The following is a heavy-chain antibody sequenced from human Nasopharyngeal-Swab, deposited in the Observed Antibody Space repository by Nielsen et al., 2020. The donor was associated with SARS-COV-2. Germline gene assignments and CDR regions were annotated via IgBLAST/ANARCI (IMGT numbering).Heavy chain of an antibody. CDR2: ITAANGNT. CDR3: VRDDGSSWLLDK. CDR1: GYSLMSQA. Sequence: ASVKVSCKASGYSLMSQAMHWVRQAPGQRLEWMGWITAANGNTEYSRKFHDRLTLSSDTSANTAYMDLSSLTSEDTAVYYCVRDDGSSWLLDKWGQGTLVTVSA. J-gene: IGHJ4*02. V-gene: IGHV1-3*01. D-gene: IGHD6-13*01.